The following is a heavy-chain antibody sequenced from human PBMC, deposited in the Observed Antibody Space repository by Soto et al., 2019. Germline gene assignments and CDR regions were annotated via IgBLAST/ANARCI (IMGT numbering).Heavy chain of an antibody. J-gene: IGHJ3*01. CDR2: INPSGGST. D-gene: IGHD2-15*01. CDR1: GYTFTSYY. CDR3: ARQGYCSGGSRFQAGCSGI. Sequence: GASVKVSCKASGYTFTSYYMHWVRHAPGQGLEWMGIINPSGGSTSYAQKFQGRVTMTRDTSTSTVYMELRSLRSDDTAVYYCARQGYCSGGSRFQAGCSGIWGQGTMVTVS. V-gene: IGHV1-46*01.